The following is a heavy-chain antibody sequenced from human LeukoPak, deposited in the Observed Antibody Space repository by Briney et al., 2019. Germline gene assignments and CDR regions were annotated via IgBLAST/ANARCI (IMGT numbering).Heavy chain of an antibody. CDR3: AGDIPHNWFDT. J-gene: IGHJ5*02. V-gene: IGHV3-74*01. Sequence: GGSLRLSCAASGITFGNNWMHWVRQGPGKGLVWISRINSDGGGAIYADSVKGRFTVSRDNAKNTLYLQMNSLRAEDTAVYYCAGDIPHNWFDTWGQGTLVTVSS. CDR1: GITFGNNW. CDR2: INSDGGGA.